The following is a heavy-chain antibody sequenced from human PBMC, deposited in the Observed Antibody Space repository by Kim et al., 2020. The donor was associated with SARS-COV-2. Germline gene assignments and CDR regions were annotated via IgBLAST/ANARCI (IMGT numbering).Heavy chain of an antibody. J-gene: IGHJ4*02. CDR2: IYYSGST. CDR1: GGSTSSYY. D-gene: IGHD7-27*01. Sequence: SETLSLTCTVSGGSTSSYYWSWIRQPPGKGLEWIGYIYYSGSTNYNPSLKSRVTISVDTSKNQFSLKLSSVTAADTAVYYCARELGMDFDYWGQGTLVTVSS. CDR3: ARELGMDFDY. V-gene: IGHV4-59*01.